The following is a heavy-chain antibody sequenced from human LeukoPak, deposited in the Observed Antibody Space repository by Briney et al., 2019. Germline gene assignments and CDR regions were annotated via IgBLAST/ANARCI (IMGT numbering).Heavy chain of an antibody. D-gene: IGHD3-9*01. V-gene: IGHV3-23*01. CDR1: GFTFSSYT. CDR3: ARDFDMGITPGDDFDF. Sequence: PGGSLRLSCAASGFTFSSYTITWVRQAPGMGLEWVSAIGGSIDNTYYADSVKGRFTISRDNARNTVFLQMNSLRAEDTAVYYCARDFDMGITPGDDFDFWGQGTLVTVSS. J-gene: IGHJ4*02. CDR2: IGGSIDNT.